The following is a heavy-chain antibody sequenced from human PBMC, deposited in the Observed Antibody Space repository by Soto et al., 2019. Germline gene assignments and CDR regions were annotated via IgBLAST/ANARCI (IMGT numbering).Heavy chain of an antibody. D-gene: IGHD2-21*01. CDR2: ISTYDGNT. Sequence: QVQLVQSGGEVKKPGASVKVSCKAAGYRFSRYGINWVRQAPGQGLEWMGWISTYDGNTQYAPKFQDRVTMTTDTSTNTAYLELRGLTSDDTAVYYCARDEEDANLMIVVLPGDYWGQGTLVSVSS. V-gene: IGHV1-18*01. CDR3: ARDEEDANLMIVVLPGDY. J-gene: IGHJ4*02. CDR1: GYRFSRYG.